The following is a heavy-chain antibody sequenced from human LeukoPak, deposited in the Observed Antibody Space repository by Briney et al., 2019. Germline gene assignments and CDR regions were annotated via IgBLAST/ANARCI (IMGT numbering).Heavy chain of an antibody. CDR3: ARVEYQLLPQGFDP. J-gene: IGHJ5*02. V-gene: IGHV4-59*11. Sequence: PSETLSLTCTVSGGSISRHYWSWIRQPPGKGLEWIGYIYYSGSTNYNPSLKSRVTISVDTSKNQFSLKLSSVTAADTAVYYCARVEYQLLPQGFDPWGQGTLVTVSS. D-gene: IGHD2-2*01. CDR2: IYYSGST. CDR1: GGSISRHY.